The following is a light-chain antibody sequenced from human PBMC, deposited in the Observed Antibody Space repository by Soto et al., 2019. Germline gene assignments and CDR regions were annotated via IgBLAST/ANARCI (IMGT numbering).Light chain of an antibody. J-gene: IGKJ1*01. CDR2: DVS. CDR1: QSISNW. V-gene: IGKV1-5*01. CDR3: QQYGISPT. Sequence: DIQMTQSPSTLSASVGDRVTITCRASQSISNWLAWYQQKPGKAPKVLIYDVSSRATGIPDRFSGSGSGTDFTLTISRLEPVDFAVYYCQQYGISPTFGQGTKVEIK.